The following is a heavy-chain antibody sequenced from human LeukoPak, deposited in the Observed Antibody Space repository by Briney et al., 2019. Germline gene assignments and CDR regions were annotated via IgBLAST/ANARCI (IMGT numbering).Heavy chain of an antibody. CDR2: IIPIFGTA. V-gene: IGHV1-69*05. CDR1: GGPFSSYA. D-gene: IGHD2-2*01. Sequence: GSSVKVSFKASGGPFSSYAISWVRQAPGQGVEWMGRIIPIFGTANYSQKFQGRVTITTDESTSTAYMELSSLRSEDTAVYYCASGVGYCSSTSCYGPHNYYYYYMDVWGKGTTVTVSS. J-gene: IGHJ6*03. CDR3: ASGVGYCSSTSCYGPHNYYYYYMDV.